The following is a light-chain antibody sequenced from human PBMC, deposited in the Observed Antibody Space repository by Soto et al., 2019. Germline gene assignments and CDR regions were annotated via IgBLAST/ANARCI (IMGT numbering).Light chain of an antibody. CDR2: KDS. CDR1: ALPKQY. J-gene: IGLJ2*01. Sequence: SYELTQPPSVSVSPGQTARITCSGDALPKQYAYWYQQKPGLAPVLVIYKDSERPSGIPERFSGSSSGTTVTLTISGVQAEDEADYYCQSADSSGTYSHVVFGGGTKLTVL. V-gene: IGLV3-25*03. CDR3: QSADSSGTYSHVV.